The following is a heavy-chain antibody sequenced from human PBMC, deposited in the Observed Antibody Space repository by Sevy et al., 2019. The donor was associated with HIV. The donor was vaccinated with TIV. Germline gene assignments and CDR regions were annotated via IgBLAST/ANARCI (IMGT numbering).Heavy chain of an antibody. CDR3: ANAYSGSYSHSYLYALDV. Sequence: GGSLRLSCIGSRFSFSYYGIHWVRQAPGKGLDWVALISHDGINEYYADSVKGRFTISSDNSKNTVYLEMNSLRNEDTAIYFCANAYSGSYSHSYLYALDVWGQGTTVTVSS. V-gene: IGHV3-30*18. CDR2: ISHDGINE. D-gene: IGHD1-26*01. J-gene: IGHJ6*02. CDR1: RFSFSYYG.